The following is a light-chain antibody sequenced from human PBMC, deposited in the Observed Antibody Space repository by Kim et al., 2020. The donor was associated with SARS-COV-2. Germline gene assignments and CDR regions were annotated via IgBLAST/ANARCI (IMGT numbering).Light chain of an antibody. CDR2: GAS. V-gene: IGKV3-15*01. CDR1: QSVSSN. J-gene: IGKJ1*01. Sequence: VSPGERATLSCRASQSVSSNLAWYQQKPGQAPRLLIHGASTRAAGIPARFSGSESGTELTLTISSLQPEDFAVYYCQQYENWPWTFGQGTKVDIK. CDR3: QQYENWPWT.